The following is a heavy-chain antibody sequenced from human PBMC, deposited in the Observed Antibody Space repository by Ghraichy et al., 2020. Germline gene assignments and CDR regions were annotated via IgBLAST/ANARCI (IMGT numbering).Heavy chain of an antibody. CDR2: INHSGST. D-gene: IGHD3-22*01. J-gene: IGHJ4*02. Sequence: SETLSLTCAVYGGSFSGYYWSWIRQPPGKGLEWIGEINHSGSTNYNPSLKSRVTISVDTSKNQFSLKLSSVTAADTAVYYCARATPGPFGGYFPYYFDYWGQGTLVTVSS. V-gene: IGHV4-34*01. CDR3: ARATPGPFGGYFPYYFDY. CDR1: GGSFSGYY.